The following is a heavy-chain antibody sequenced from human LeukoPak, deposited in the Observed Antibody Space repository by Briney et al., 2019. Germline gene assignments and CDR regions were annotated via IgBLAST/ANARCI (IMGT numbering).Heavy chain of an antibody. CDR2: IYHSGST. V-gene: IGHV4-30-2*01. Sequence: SETLSLTCAVSGGSISSGGYSWSWIRQPPGKGLEWIGYIYHSGSTYYNPSLKSRVTISVDRSKNQFSLKLSSVTAADTAVYYCARSYFDWLLYDYWGQGTLVTVSS. D-gene: IGHD3-9*01. J-gene: IGHJ4*02. CDR3: ARSYFDWLLYDY. CDR1: GGSISSGGYS.